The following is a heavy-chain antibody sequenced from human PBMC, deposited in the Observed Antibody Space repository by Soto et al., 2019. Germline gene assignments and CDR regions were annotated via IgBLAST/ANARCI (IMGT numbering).Heavy chain of an antibody. V-gene: IGHV1-18*01. CDR1: GYTFTSYG. Sequence: QVQLVQSGAEVKKPGASVKVSCKASGYTFTSYGISWVRQAPGQGLEWMGWISAYNGNTNYAQKLQGRVTMTTDTTTSTAYMELRSLRSDDTAVYYCARVGRGLRYQLLMGGWFDPWGQGTLVTVSS. CDR3: ARVGRGLRYQLLMGGWFDP. CDR2: ISAYNGNT. D-gene: IGHD2-2*01. J-gene: IGHJ5*02.